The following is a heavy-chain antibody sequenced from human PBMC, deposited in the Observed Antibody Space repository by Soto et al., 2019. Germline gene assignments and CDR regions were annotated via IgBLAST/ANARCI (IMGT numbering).Heavy chain of an antibody. CDR2: IYYSGST. V-gene: IGHV4-30-4*01. CDR1: GGSISSGDYY. Sequence: QVQLQESGPGLVKPSQTLSLTCTVSGGSISSGDYYWSWIRQPPGEGLEWIGYIYYSGSTYYNPSLKSRVTISVDTSKNQFSLKLSSVTAADTAVYYCARGRDLVVVTDDAFDIWGQGTMVTVSS. D-gene: IGHD3-22*01. J-gene: IGHJ3*02. CDR3: ARGRDLVVVTDDAFDI.